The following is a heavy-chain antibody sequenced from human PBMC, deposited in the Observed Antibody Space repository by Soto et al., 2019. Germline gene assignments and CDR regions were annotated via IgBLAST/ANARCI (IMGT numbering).Heavy chain of an antibody. V-gene: IGHV4-59*08. CDR2: EYSGRT. J-gene: IGHJ4*02. CDR3: ATYTSDGGGRGY. CDR1: GASISRDH. Sequence: QVQLQESGPGLVKPSETLSLTCTVSGASISRDHWNWIRQPPGKGLEWIGEYSGRTNYNPSLKSRVTISVDTSKNQFSLKLSSVTAADTAVYFCATYTSDGGGRGYWGQGTLVTVSS. D-gene: IGHD3-16*01.